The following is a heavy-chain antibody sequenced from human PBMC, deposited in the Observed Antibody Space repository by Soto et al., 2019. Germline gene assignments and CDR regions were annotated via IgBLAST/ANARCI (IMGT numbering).Heavy chain of an antibody. CDR1: GSTFTSYG. CDR2: ISPLKGRT. CDR3: AMDYGDRPEYFKH. J-gene: IGHJ1*01. D-gene: IGHD4-17*01. V-gene: IGHV1-18*04. Sequence: QVQLVQSGPALKRPGASMKVSCKASGSTFTSYGISWVRQAPGQGLEWMAWISPLKGRTQYSQKAQGRVTLSTDTSSNTTYMEMTTLRVDATAVYFCAMDYGDRPEYFKHWGQGTLVTVS.